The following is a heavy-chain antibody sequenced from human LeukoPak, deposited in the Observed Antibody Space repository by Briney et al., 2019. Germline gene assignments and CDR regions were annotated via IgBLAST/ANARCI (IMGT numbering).Heavy chain of an antibody. J-gene: IGHJ5*02. CDR2: IKADGSEK. Sequence: GGSLRLSCTASGFRFHDYWMSWVRQLPGKGLEYVANIKADGSEKNYLDSVKGRFTISRDNAKNSLYLQMSSLRAEDTALYYCARYFYDSYTSSFRFDPWGQGTLVTVSS. CDR1: GFRFHDYW. D-gene: IGHD3-16*01. CDR3: ARYFYDSYTSSFRFDP. V-gene: IGHV3-7*01.